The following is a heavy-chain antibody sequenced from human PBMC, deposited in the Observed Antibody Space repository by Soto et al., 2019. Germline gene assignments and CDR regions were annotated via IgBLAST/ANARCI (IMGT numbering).Heavy chain of an antibody. CDR1: GGTFSSYT. Sequence: VQLVQSGAEVKKPGSSVKVSCKASGGTFSSYTVSWVRQAPGQGLEWMGRIIPSLGIANYAQKFQGRVTFTADKSTSTAYMELSSLRSEDTAVYYCARAIDYYYYMDVWGKGTTVTVSS. CDR3: ARAIDYYYYMDV. D-gene: IGHD2-2*01. V-gene: IGHV1-69*02. J-gene: IGHJ6*03. CDR2: IIPSLGIA.